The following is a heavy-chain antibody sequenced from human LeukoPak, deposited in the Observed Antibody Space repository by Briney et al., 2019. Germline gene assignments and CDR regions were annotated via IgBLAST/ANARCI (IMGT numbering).Heavy chain of an antibody. CDR3: AKAQLGRFDY. D-gene: IGHD6-13*01. CDR2: VSGSGGST. V-gene: IGHV3-23*01. Sequence: TGGSLRLSCAASGFTFSSYVMSWVRQAPGKGLEWVSTVSGSGGSTYYADSVKGRFTISRDNSKNTLYLQMNSLRAEDTAVYYCAKAQLGRFDYWGQGTLVTVSS. CDR1: GFTFSSYV. J-gene: IGHJ4*02.